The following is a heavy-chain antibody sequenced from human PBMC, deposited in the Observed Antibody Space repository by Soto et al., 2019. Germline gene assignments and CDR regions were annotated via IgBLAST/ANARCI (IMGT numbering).Heavy chain of an antibody. V-gene: IGHV3-21*01. CDR2: ISSGSTYT. Sequence: EVQVVESGGGLVKPGGSLRLSCAASGFTFSTFSMSWVRQAPGKGLEWVSSISSGSTYTYYADSVKGRFTISRDNAKNSLYLQMNSLRAEDTAVYYCVRRSTVATAPKGNWFDPWGQGTLVTVSS. J-gene: IGHJ5*02. D-gene: IGHD1-26*01. CDR3: VRRSTVATAPKGNWFDP. CDR1: GFTFSTFS.